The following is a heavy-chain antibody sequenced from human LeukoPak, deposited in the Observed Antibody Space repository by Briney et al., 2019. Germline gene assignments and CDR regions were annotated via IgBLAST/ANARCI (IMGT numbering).Heavy chain of an antibody. CDR1: GFTFSNYW. J-gene: IGHJ5*02. D-gene: IGHD3-10*01. V-gene: IGHV3-74*01. Sequence: GGSLRLSCAASGFTFSNYWMHWVRQAPGKGLVWVSRINTDGSSASYADSVKGRFTVSRDNARNTLCLRMNSLRAEDPAVYYCARGGVRGVRSWFDPWGQGTLVTVSS. CDR2: INTDGSSA. CDR3: ARGGVRGVRSWFDP.